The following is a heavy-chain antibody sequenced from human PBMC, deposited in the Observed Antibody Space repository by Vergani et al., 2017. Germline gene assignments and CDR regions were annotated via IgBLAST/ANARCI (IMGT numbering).Heavy chain of an antibody. CDR1: GGSISSSSSY. V-gene: IGHV4-39*01. D-gene: IGHD3-3*01. CDR3: ARRYDFWSGYYIGAFDP. J-gene: IGHJ5*02. CDR2: IYYSGST. Sequence: QLQLQESGPGLVKPSETLSLTCTVSGGSISSSSSYWGWIRQPPGKGLEWIGSIYYSGSTYYNPSPKSRVTISVDTSKNQFSLKLSSLTAADTAVYYCARRYDFWSGYYIGAFDPWGQGTLVTVSS.